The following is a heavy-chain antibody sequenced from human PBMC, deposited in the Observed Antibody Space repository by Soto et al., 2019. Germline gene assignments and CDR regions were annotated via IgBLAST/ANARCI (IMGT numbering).Heavy chain of an antibody. CDR3: ARDQVSGDFWSGPKGYYGMDV. V-gene: IGHV4-30-4*01. D-gene: IGHD3-3*01. CDR1: GGSISSSAYY. CDR2: IYYSGST. J-gene: IGHJ6*02. Sequence: SETLSLTCTVSGGSISSSAYYWSWIRQPPGKGLEWIGYIYYSGSTYYNPSLKSRVTISVDTSKNQFSLKLSSVTAADTAVYYCARDQVSGDFWSGPKGYYGMDVWGQGTTVTVSS.